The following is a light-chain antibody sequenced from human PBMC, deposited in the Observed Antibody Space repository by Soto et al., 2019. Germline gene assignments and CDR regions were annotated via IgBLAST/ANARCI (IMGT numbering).Light chain of an antibody. CDR1: QSILYNSNNKNY. J-gene: IGKJ1*01. Sequence: DIVMTQSPDSLAVSLGERATINCKSSQSILYNSNNKNYLAWYQQKAGQPPKLLIYWASTRESGVPDRFSGSGSGTDFTLTISSLQAEDGAVYYCQQYHDTPRTFGQGTKVEIK. CDR2: WAS. CDR3: QQYHDTPRT. V-gene: IGKV4-1*01.